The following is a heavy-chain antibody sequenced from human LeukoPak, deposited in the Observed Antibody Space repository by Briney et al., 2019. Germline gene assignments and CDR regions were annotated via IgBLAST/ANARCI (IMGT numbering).Heavy chain of an antibody. CDR3: ARDDSTVTTGWYFDL. CDR2: FDYSVRT. V-gene: IGHV4-31*03. D-gene: IGHD4-11*01. J-gene: IGHJ2*01. Sequence: SQTLSLTCTVSGGSISSGGYYSSWIRQHPGKGLEWIVYFDYSVRTYYNPSLKSRVTISVDTSKNQFSLTLSSVTAADTAVYYCARDDSTVTTGWYFDLWGRGTLVTVSS. CDR1: GGSISSGGYY.